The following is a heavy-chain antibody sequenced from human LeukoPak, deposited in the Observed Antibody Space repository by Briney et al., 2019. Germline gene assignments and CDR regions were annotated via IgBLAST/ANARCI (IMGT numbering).Heavy chain of an antibody. CDR3: ARQYYYDSSGYWGSRKGVYYFDY. CDR2: IYYGGSP. D-gene: IGHD3-22*01. J-gene: IGHJ4*02. Sequence: SETLSLTCTVSGGSISGYYWSWIRQPPGKGLEWIGFIYYGGSPNYNPSLKSRVTISVDTSKNQFSLNLSSVTAADTAVYYCARQYYYDSSGYWGSRKGVYYFDYWGQGTLVTVSS. CDR1: GGSISGYY. V-gene: IGHV4-59*01.